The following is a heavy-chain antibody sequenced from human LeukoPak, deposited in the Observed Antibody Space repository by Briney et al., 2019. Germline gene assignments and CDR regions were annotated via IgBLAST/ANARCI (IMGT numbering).Heavy chain of an antibody. D-gene: IGHD6-25*01. CDR1: GFTFSSYG. CDR2: ISYDGSNK. V-gene: IGHV3-30*03. J-gene: IGHJ3*02. CDR3: ARVYSSEDYALHI. Sequence: GGSLRLSCAASGFTFSSYGMHWVRQAPGKGLEWVAVISYDGSNKYYADSVKGRFTISRDNSKNTLYLQMNSLRAEDTAVYYCARVYSSEDYALHIWGQGTMVTVSS.